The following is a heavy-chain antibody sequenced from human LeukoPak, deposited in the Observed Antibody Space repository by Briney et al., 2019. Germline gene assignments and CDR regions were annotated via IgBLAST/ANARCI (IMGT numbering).Heavy chain of an antibody. D-gene: IGHD2-2*01. CDR2: MNPNSGST. CDR3: ARGPGCISTSCPYYFDY. Sequence: ASVKVSCKASGYTFTNYDINWVRQASGQGLDWMGWMNPNSGSTGYAQKFQGRVTMTRNTSISTAYMELSGLTSEDTAVYYCARGPGCISTSCPYYFDYWGQGTLVPVSS. J-gene: IGHJ4*02. V-gene: IGHV1-8*01. CDR1: GYTFTNYD.